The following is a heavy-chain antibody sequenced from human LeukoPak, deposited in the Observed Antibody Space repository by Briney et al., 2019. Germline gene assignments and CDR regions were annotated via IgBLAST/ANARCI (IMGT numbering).Heavy chain of an antibody. V-gene: IGHV1-69*04. D-gene: IGHD6-13*01. CDR1: GGTFSSYA. CDR3: ARAPGIAAAGTGFDP. Sequence: SVKVSCKASGGTFSSYAISWVRQAPGQGLEWLGGIIPILGIANYAQKFQGRGTITADKSTSTAYMELSSLRSEDTAVYYCARAPGIAAAGTGFDPWGQGTLVTVSS. CDR2: IIPILGIA. J-gene: IGHJ5*02.